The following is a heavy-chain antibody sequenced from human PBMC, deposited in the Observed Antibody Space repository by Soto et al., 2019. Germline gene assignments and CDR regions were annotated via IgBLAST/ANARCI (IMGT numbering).Heavy chain of an antibody. Sequence: GGSLRLSCGASGFTFSSYAMSWVRQAPGEGLEWVSTISGSGDGTYYADSVQGRFTICRDNSKNTLYLQMNSLRAEDTAVYYCAKVVGGWFYYYYGMDVWGQGTTVTVSS. V-gene: IGHV3-23*01. CDR2: ISGSGDGT. CDR1: GFTFSSYA. CDR3: AKVVGGWFYYYYGMDV. D-gene: IGHD2-15*01. J-gene: IGHJ6*02.